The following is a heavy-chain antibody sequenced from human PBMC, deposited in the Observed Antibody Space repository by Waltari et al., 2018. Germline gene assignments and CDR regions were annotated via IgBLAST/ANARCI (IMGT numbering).Heavy chain of an antibody. Sequence: QVQLVQSGAEVKKPGASVKVSCKASGYTFTSYDINWVRQATGQGLEWMGWMNPNSGNTGYAQKFQGRVTITRNTSISTSYMELSSLRSEETAVYYCARRRGTTVTTRCAFDIWGQGTMVTVSS. D-gene: IGHD4-17*01. CDR1: GYTFTSYD. V-gene: IGHV1-8*03. CDR2: MNPNSGNT. J-gene: IGHJ3*02. CDR3: ARRRGTTVTTRCAFDI.